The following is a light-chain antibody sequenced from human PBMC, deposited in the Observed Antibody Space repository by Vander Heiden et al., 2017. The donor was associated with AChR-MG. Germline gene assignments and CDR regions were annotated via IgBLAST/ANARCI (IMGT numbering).Light chain of an antibody. CDR1: QSVLTF. V-gene: IGKV3-11*01. J-gene: IGKJ1*01. CDR2: DAS. Sequence: EIVLTPSPAIPSSSPGERATLSCRASQSVLTFLAWYQHKPGQPPRLLISDASNRATGIPARFRGSGSGTDFTLTISTLEPEDFAVYYCLQRDNWPRTFGQGTKVEI. CDR3: LQRDNWPRT.